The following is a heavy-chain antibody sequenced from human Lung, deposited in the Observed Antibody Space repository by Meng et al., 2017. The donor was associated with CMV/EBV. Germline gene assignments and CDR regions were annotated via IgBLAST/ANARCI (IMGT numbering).Heavy chain of an antibody. V-gene: IGHV3-23*01. CDR3: AKDRHTTAAPYYFDS. CDR2: ISGNGYST. J-gene: IGHJ4*02. D-gene: IGHD1-26*01. CDR1: GFTFGSYA. Sequence: GGSXRLXCAASGFTFGSYAMTWVRQAPGKGLQWVSSISGNGYSTYYADSVKGRFTISRDNSNNTLFLQMNSRRTDDTAVYYCAKDRHTTAAPYYFDSVGQGAXVTVSS.